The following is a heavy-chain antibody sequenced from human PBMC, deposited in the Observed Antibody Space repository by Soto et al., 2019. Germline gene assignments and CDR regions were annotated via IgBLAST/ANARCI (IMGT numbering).Heavy chain of an antibody. J-gene: IGHJ3*02. V-gene: IGHV3-7*05. CDR2: IKQGGSDK. CDR1: GFTFSSYW. CDR3: AKPDCSSTSCYSPVGDAFDI. Sequence: SLRLSCAASGFTFSSYWMSWVRQAPGKGLEWVANIKQGGSDKYYVDSVKGRFTISRDNAKNTLYLQMNSLRAEDTAVYYCAKPDCSSTSCYSPVGDAFDIWGQGXMVTVSS. D-gene: IGHD2-2*01.